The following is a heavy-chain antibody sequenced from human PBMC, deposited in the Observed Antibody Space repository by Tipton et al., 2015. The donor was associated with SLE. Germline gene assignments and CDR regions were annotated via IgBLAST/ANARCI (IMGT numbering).Heavy chain of an antibody. D-gene: IGHD6-13*01. CDR1: GDSISGHY. J-gene: IGHJ4*02. CDR2: IYYDGSA. CDR3: ARRRGSSWYEDYFDY. Sequence: TLSLTCSVSGDSISGHYWSWIRQSPGKGLEWIAYIYYDGSAKYNPSLKSRVSMSVDTSKNQFSLKLTSVTAADTAVYYSARRRGSSWYEDYFDYWGQGTLVTVSS. V-gene: IGHV4-59*11.